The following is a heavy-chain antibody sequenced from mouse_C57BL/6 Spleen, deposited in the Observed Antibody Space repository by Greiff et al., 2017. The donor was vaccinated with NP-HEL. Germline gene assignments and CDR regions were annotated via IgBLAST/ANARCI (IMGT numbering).Heavy chain of an antibody. V-gene: IGHV1-5*01. CDR1: GYTFTSYW. CDR3: TGTLGSDECYLDY. Sequence: EVQLQQSGTVLARPGASVKMSCKTSGYTFTSYWMHWVKQRPGQGLEWIGAIDPGNSDTSYNQKFKGKAKLTAVTSASTAYMELSSLMNEDSSVYYCTGTLGSDECYLDYWGQGTSLTVSS. J-gene: IGHJ2*02. CDR2: IDPGNSDT. D-gene: IGHD3-1*01.